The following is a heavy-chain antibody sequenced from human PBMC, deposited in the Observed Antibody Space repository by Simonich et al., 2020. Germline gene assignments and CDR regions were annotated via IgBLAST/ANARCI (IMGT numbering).Heavy chain of an antibody. J-gene: IGHJ4*02. Sequence: QVQLQESGPGLVKPSETLSLTCTVSGGSISSYYWSWIRQPPGKGLEWIGYIYYSGSTNYNPSLKSRVTISVDTSKNQFSLKLSSVTAADTAVYYCARHDRWLQFYFDYWGQGTLVTFSS. CDR1: GGSISSYY. CDR2: IYYSGST. D-gene: IGHD5-12*01. V-gene: IGHV4-59*08. CDR3: ARHDRWLQFYFDY.